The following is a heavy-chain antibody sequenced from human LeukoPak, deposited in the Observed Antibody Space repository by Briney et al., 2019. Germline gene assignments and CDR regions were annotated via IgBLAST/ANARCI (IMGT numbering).Heavy chain of an antibody. J-gene: IGHJ6*02. D-gene: IGHD2-15*01. CDR3: ASSDCSGGSCYLFVGHGMDV. Sequence: PGGSLRLSCAASGFTFSSYGMHWVRQAPGKGLEWVAVISYDGSNKYYADSVKGRFTISRDNSKNTLYLQMNSLRAEDTAVYYCASSDCSGGSCYLFVGHGMDVWGQGTTVTVSS. CDR1: GFTFSSYG. CDR2: ISYDGSNK. V-gene: IGHV3-30*03.